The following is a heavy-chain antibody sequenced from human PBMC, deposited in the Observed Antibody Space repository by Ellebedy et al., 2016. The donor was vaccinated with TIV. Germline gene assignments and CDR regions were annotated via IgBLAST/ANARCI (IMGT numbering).Heavy chain of an antibody. CDR2: ISGSGGSI. J-gene: IGHJ4*02. V-gene: IGHV3-23*01. Sequence: GGSLRLXXTASGVTFSSYGMTWVRQASGKGLEWVSFISGSGGSIYYADSVKGRFTISRDNSKNTVYLQMNNLRAEDTAIYYCAKDSKRWPPESEYFDYWGQGTLVTVSS. D-gene: IGHD6-19*01. CDR1: GVTFSSYG. CDR3: AKDSKRWPPESEYFDY.